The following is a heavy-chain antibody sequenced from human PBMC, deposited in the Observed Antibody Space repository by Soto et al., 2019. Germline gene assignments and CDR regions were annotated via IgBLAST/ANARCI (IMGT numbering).Heavy chain of an antibody. J-gene: IGHJ2*01. CDR1: GFTFNSYA. V-gene: IGHV3-23*01. CDR2: ISGSGGST. D-gene: IGHD4-17*01. Sequence: EVQLLESGGGLVQPGGSLRLSCAASGFTFNSYAISWVRLAPGKGLEWVSGISGSGGSTYYADSVKGRFTISRDNSRNTLYLQVNSLRAEDTAVYYCAKQRSPTVTYYCYFDLWGRGTLVTVSS. CDR3: AKQRSPTVTYYCYFDL.